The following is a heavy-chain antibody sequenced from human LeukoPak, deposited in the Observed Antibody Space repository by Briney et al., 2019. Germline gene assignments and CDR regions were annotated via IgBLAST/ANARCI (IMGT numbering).Heavy chain of an antibody. CDR1: GLTLTDHY. CDR3: ARDPDYGDPY. CDR2: ITSSGNTR. D-gene: IGHD4-17*01. Sequence: GGSLRLSCTVSGLTLTDHYMSWSRQSPGRGLEWISWITSSGNTRDYADSVKGRFTISRDNTKNSVYLQMTSLRPDDTAVYYCARDPDYGDPYWGQGTLVTVSS. J-gene: IGHJ4*02. V-gene: IGHV3-11*01.